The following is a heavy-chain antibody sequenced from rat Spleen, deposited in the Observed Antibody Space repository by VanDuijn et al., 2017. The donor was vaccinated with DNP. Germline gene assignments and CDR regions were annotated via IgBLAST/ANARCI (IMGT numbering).Heavy chain of an antibody. CDR2: ITYDGGNT. CDR3: TREKTGRD. CDR1: GFTFSDYY. D-gene: IGHD5-1*01. J-gene: IGHJ2*01. V-gene: IGHV5-7*01. Sequence: EVQLVESGGGLVQPGRSMKLSCAASGFTFSDYYMAWVRQAPKKGLEWVAIITYDGGNTYYRDSVKGRFTISRENAKSTLYLQMNSLKSDDTATYYCTREKTGRDWGQGVVVTVSS.